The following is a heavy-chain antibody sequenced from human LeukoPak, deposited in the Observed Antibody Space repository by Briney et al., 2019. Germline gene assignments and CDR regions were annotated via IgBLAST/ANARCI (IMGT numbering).Heavy chain of an antibody. J-gene: IGHJ3*02. CDR3: VRVRDGYNDAYDI. V-gene: IGHV1-46*01. Sequence: ASVKVSCKASGYTFTRYYLHCVRQAPGQGLEWVGIINPSGGSTKYAQKFQGRVTMTRDMYPRAVYMELSGLRSEDTTVYYFVRVRDGYNDAYDIWGQGTMVTVPS. D-gene: IGHD5-24*01. CDR2: INPSGGST. CDR1: GYTFTRYY.